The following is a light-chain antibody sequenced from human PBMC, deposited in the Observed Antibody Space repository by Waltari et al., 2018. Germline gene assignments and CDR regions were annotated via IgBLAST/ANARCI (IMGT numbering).Light chain of an antibody. CDR3: SSYTSSSTSLYV. CDR2: DVT. CDR1: STDVGVYNY. V-gene: IGLV2-14*03. Sequence: QSALTQPASVSGSPAQSITISCTGTSTDVGVYNYVSWYQHHPGKAPKVKIFDVTKRPSGVSNRFSGSKSGNTASLTISGLQAEDEADYYCSSYTSSSTSLYVFGTGTKVTVL. J-gene: IGLJ1*01.